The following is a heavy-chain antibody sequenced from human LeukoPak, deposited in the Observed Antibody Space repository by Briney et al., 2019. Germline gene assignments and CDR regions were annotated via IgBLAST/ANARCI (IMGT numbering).Heavy chain of an antibody. V-gene: IGHV3-15*01. D-gene: IGHD6-13*01. J-gene: IGHJ4*02. CDR2: IKNKTDGGTT. CDR3: TTDPAAALIDDY. CDR1: GFTFSDYY. Sequence: GGSLRLSCAASGFTFSDYYMSWIRQAPGKGLEWVGRIKNKTDGGTTDYAAPVKGRFTISRDDSKNTLYLQMNSLKTEDTAVYYCTTDPAAALIDDYWGQGTLVTVSS.